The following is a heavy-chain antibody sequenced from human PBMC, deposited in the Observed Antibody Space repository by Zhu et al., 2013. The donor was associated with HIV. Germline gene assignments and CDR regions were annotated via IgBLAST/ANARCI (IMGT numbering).Heavy chain of an antibody. J-gene: IGHJ6*02. CDR3: ARGERSYYGSGSYYTPEDYYYGMDV. CDR1: GGTFSSYA. V-gene: IGHV1-69*01. CDR2: IIPIFGTA. Sequence: QVQLVQSGAEVKKPGSSVKVSCKASGGTFSSYAISWVRQAPGQGLEWMGGIIPIFGTANYAQKFQGRVTITADESTSTAYMELSSLRSEDTAVYYCARGERSYYGSGSYYTPEDYYYGMDVWGQGTTVTVSS. D-gene: IGHD3-10*01.